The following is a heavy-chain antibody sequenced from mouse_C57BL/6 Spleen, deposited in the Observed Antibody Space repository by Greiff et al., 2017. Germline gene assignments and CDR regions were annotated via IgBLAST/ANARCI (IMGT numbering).Heavy chain of an antibody. CDR3: ARGGTVVPYYAMDY. CDR1: GYSFTDYN. V-gene: IGHV1-39*01. Sequence: EVQLKESGPELVKPGASVKISCKASGYSFTDYNMNWVKQSNGKSLEWIGVINPNYGTTSYNQKFKGKATLTVDQSSSTAYMQLNSLTSEDSAVYYCARGGTVVPYYAMDYWGQGTSVTVSS. D-gene: IGHD1-1*01. J-gene: IGHJ4*01. CDR2: INPNYGTT.